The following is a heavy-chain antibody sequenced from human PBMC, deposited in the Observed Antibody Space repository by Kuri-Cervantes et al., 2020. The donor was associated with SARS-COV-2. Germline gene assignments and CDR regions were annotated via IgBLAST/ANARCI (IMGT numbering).Heavy chain of an antibody. D-gene: IGHD6-6*01. J-gene: IGHJ4*02. CDR2: IYSGGST. V-gene: IGHV3-66*01. Sequence: GESLKISCAASGFTVSSNYMSWVRQAPGKGLEWVSVIYSGGSTYYADSVKGRFTISRDNSKNTLYLQMNSLRAEDTAVYYCARDPGSSSNYWGQGTLVTVSS. CDR3: ARDPGSSSNY. CDR1: GFTVSSNY.